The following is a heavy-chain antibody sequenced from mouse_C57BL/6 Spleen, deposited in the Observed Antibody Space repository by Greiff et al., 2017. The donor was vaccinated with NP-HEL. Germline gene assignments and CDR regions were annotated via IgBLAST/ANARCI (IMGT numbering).Heavy chain of an antibody. V-gene: IGHV5-16*01. Sequence: EVKLQQSEGGLVQPGSSMKLSCTASGFTFSDYYMAWVRQVPEKGLEWVANINYDGSGTNYMDSLKSRFIITRDNAKNILYLQMSSMKSEDTATYYWTTSSYGSGLDYWGQGTLVTVSA. J-gene: IGHJ3*01. CDR1: GFTFSDYY. CDR2: INYDGSGT. D-gene: IGHD1-1*01. CDR3: TTSSYGSGLDY.